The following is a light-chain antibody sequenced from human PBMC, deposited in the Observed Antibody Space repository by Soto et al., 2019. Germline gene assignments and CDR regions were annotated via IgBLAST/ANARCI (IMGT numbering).Light chain of an antibody. J-gene: IGKJ1*01. CDR1: QSVASSS. CDR2: GAS. Sequence: EIVLTQSPGTLSLSPGERATLSCRASQSVASSSIAWYQQRLGQAPRLLIYGASNRATGIPDRFSGSGSGTDFTLTFSRLEPEDFAVYYCQHYGSSPETFGQGTKVDIK. CDR3: QHYGSSPET. V-gene: IGKV3-20*01.